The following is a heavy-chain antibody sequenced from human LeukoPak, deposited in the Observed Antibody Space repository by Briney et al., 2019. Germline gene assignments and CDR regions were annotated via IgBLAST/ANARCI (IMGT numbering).Heavy chain of an antibody. V-gene: IGHV1-2*06. CDR3: ARRGDGYIAN. CDR1: GYTFTGYY. CDR2: INPNSGGT. Sequence: ASVKVSCKASGYTFTGYYMHWVRQAPGQGLEWMGRINPNSGGTNYAQKFQGRVTMTRDTSTNTVYMELSSLRSEDTAVYYCARRGDGYIANWGQGTLVTVSS. D-gene: IGHD5-24*01. J-gene: IGHJ4*02.